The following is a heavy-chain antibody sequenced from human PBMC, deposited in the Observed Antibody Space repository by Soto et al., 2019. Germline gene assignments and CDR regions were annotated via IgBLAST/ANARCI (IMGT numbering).Heavy chain of an antibody. CDR3: AREHCSGGVCYGVDH. CDR1: GYTFTDFG. Sequence: QVQLVQSGAEVKEPGASVKVSCKASGYTFTDFGVSWVRQAPGQGLEWMGWISPYNDDTKYTQKLQGRVTMTTDTSTGTAFMELRSLRSDDTGVYYCAREHCSGGVCYGVDHWGQGTLVTVSS. J-gene: IGHJ4*02. CDR2: ISPYNDDT. V-gene: IGHV1-18*01. D-gene: IGHD2-15*01.